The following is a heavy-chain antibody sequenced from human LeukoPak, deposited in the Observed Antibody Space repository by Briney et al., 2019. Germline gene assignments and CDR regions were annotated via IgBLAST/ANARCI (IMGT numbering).Heavy chain of an antibody. J-gene: IGHJ4*02. Sequence: PGGSLRLSCAASGFPFSSHWMHCARHAPGKGLVCVSRINSDGSSTSYADSVKGRFTISRDNAKNTLYLQMNSLRAEDTAVYYCASNWNHDYWGQGTLVTVSS. D-gene: IGHD1-14*01. CDR3: ASNWNHDY. CDR1: GFPFSSHW. CDR2: INSDGSST. V-gene: IGHV3-74*01.